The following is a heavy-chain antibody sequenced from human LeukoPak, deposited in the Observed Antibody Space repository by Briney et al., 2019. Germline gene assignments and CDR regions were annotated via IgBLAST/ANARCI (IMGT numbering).Heavy chain of an antibody. CDR3: ARGASIRYYYYYGMDV. Sequence: PSETLSLTCTVSGGSISSGDYYWGWIRQPPGKGLEWIGYIYYSGSTYYNPSLKSRVTISVDTSKNQFSLKLSSVTAADTAVYYCARGASIRYYYYYGMDVWGQGTTVTVSS. V-gene: IGHV4-30-4*01. J-gene: IGHJ6*02. CDR1: GGSISSGDYY. D-gene: IGHD3-9*01. CDR2: IYYSGST.